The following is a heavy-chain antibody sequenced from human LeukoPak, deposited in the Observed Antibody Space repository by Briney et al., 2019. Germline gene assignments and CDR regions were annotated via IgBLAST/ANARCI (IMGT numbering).Heavy chain of an antibody. V-gene: IGHV5-51*01. CDR1: GYSFTGYW. J-gene: IGHJ4*02. CDR3: ARLYYYYDSSGYPTSTYFDY. CDR2: IYPGGSDT. Sequence: GESLKISCKGSGYSFTGYWIGWVRQMPGKGLEWMGIIYPGGSDTRYSPSFQGQVTISADKSISTAYLQWSSLKASDTAMYYCARLYYYYDSSGYPTSTYFDYWGQGTLVTVSS. D-gene: IGHD3-22*01.